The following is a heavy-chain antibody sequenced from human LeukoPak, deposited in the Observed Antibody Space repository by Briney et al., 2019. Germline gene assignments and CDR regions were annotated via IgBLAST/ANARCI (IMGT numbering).Heavy chain of an antibody. CDR1: GFTFSNAW. J-gene: IGHJ4*02. Sequence: GGSLRLSCAASGFTFSNAWMSWVRQAPGKGLEWVGRIKSKTDGGTTDYAAPVKGRFTISRDDSKNTLYLQMNSLKTEDTAVYYCTTAVESITMIVPDDYWGQGTLVTVSS. V-gene: IGHV3-15*01. D-gene: IGHD3-22*01. CDR3: TTAVESITMIVPDDY. CDR2: IKSKTDGGTT.